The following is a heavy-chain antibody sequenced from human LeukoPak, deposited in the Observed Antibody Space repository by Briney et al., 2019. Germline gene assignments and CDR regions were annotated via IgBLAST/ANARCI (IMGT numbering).Heavy chain of an antibody. V-gene: IGHV1-18*01. CDR1: GYTFTTYG. J-gene: IGHJ4*02. Sequence: SVTVSCTASGYTFTTYGISWVRQPPGQGLEWMGWVSPYNGNRIYSQKVHGRVTMTTDTSTSTAYMELGGLRSDDTALYYSARLMGYSDYPFDYWGQGTLVTVSS. CDR3: ARLMGYSDYPFDY. D-gene: IGHD4-11*01. CDR2: VSPYNGNR.